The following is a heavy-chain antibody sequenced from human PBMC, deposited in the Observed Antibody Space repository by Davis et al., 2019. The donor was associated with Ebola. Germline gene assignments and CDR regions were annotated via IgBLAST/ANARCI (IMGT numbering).Heavy chain of an antibody. CDR3: ARADCSGNNCFRPGNNWFDP. CDR1: ASSFFRFG. D-gene: IGHD2-15*01. J-gene: IGHJ5*02. CDR2: TIAVIATA. Sequence: SVTVSCKASASSFFRFGISWVRQAPGQGLEWMGGTIAVIATANYAQRFQGRVTITADKLTSTVYMELSSRRSEDTAVYFCARADCSGNNCFRPGNNWFDPWGQGTLVTVSS. V-gene: IGHV1-69*06.